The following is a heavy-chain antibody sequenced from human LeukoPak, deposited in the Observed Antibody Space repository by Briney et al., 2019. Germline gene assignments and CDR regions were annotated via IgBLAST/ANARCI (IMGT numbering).Heavy chain of an antibody. J-gene: IGHJ4*02. V-gene: IGHV1-69*13. CDR3: ARDLGIGSGWYYY. Sequence: VASVKVSCKASGYTFTSYGISWVRQAPGQGLEWMGGIIPIFGTANYAQKFQGRVTITADESTSTAYMELSSLRSEDTAVYYCARDLGIGSGWYYYWGQGTLVTVSS. CDR1: GYTFTSYG. D-gene: IGHD6-19*01. CDR2: IIPIFGTA.